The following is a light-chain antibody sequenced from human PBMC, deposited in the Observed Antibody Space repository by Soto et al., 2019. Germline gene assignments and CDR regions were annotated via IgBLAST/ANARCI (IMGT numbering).Light chain of an antibody. J-gene: IGLJ2*01. CDR2: ELT. CDR3: SSYAGSNNVI. V-gene: IGLV2-8*01. Sequence: QSALTQPPSASGSPGQSVTISCTGTSSDIGGYDYVSWFQHHPGRAPKLMIYELTKRPSGVPDRFSGSRSGNTASLTVSGLQAEDEADYYGSSYAGSNNVIFGGGTKLTVL. CDR1: SSDIGGYDY.